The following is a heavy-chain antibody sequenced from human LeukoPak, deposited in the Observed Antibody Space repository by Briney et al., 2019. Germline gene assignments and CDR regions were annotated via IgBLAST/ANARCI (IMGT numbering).Heavy chain of an antibody. CDR1: GGSISSYY. D-gene: IGHD3-10*01. J-gene: IGHJ4*02. CDR2: IYTSGST. CDR3: ARRWFGELF. Sequence: SEALSLTCTVSGGSISSYYWSWIRQPPGKGLEWIGYIYTSGSTYYNPSLKSRVTISVDTSKNQFSLKLSSVTAADTAVYYCARRWFGELFWGQGTLVTVSS. V-gene: IGHV4-4*09.